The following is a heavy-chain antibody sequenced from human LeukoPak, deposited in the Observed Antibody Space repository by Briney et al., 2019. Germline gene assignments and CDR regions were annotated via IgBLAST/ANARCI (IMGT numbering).Heavy chain of an antibody. J-gene: IGHJ4*02. D-gene: IGHD3-22*01. V-gene: IGHV3-30*18. CDR3: AEDTNYYDTSGLLDY. CDR1: GFTFSSYG. CDR2: ISYDGSNK. Sequence: GGSLRLSCAASGFTFSSYGMHWVRQAPGKGLEWVALISYDGSNKYYADSVKGRFTISRDNSKNTLYLQMNSLRAEDTAVYYCAEDTNYYDTSGLLDYWGQGTLVTVSS.